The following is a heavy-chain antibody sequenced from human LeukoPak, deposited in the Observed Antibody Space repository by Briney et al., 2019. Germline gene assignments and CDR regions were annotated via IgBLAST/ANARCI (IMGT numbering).Heavy chain of an antibody. CDR1: GGSFSGYY. J-gene: IGHJ5*02. CDR3: ARVTGHKDGWFDP. CDR2: INHSGST. V-gene: IGHV4-34*01. Sequence: SETLSLTCAVYGGSFSGYYWSWIRQPPGKGLEWIGEINHSGSTNYNPSLKSRVTISVDTSKNQFSLKLSSVTAADTAVYYCARVTGHKDGWFDPWGQGTLVTVSS.